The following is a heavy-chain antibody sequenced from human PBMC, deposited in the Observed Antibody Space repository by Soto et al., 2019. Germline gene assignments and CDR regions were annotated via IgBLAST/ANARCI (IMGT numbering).Heavy chain of an antibody. CDR1: GGSISVYY. Sequence: PSETLSLTCTVSGGSISVYYWSWIRQPPGKGLEWIGYIYYSGSTNYNPSLKSRVTISVDTSKNQFSLKLSSVTAADTAVYYCARGGWRHIDYWGQGTLVTVS. D-gene: IGHD3-3*01. V-gene: IGHV4-59*08. CDR2: IYYSGST. CDR3: ARGGWRHIDY. J-gene: IGHJ4*02.